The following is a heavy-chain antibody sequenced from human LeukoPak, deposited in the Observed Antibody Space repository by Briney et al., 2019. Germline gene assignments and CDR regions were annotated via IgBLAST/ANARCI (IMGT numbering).Heavy chain of an antibody. J-gene: IGHJ4*02. CDR3: ARDVVDSGYSLFDY. CDR1: GGTFSSYT. Sequence: SVKVSCKDSGGTFSSYTISWVRRAPGQGLEWMGKIIPIFGIANYAQKFQGRVTITADKSTSTAYLELSSLRSEDTAVYYCARDVVDSGYSLFDYWGQGTLVTVSS. D-gene: IGHD5-12*01. V-gene: IGHV1-69*04. CDR2: IIPIFGIA.